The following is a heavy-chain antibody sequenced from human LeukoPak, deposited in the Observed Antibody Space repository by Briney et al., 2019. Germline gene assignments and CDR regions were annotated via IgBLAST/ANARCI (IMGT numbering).Heavy chain of an antibody. CDR3: ARGGYSSSWYMDV. CDR2: INQDGTEK. Sequence: GESLRLSCAASGFTFTTYWMTWVRQAPGKGLEWVANINQDGTEKYYVDSVKGRFTISRDNAKNSLYLQMNSPRAEDTALYYCARGGYSSSWYMDVWGKGTTVTVSS. D-gene: IGHD6-13*01. V-gene: IGHV3-7*03. J-gene: IGHJ6*03. CDR1: GFTFTTYW.